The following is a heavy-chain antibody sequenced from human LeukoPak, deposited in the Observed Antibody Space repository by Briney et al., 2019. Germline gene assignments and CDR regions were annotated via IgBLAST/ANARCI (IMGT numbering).Heavy chain of an antibody. CDR1: GFTLSSYG. D-gene: IGHD6-19*01. CDR3: AKDHLPGIVVADRDY. CDR2: ISGSGGTT. J-gene: IGHJ4*02. Sequence: PGGSLRLSCAASGFTLSSYGMSWVRQAPGKGLEWVSAISGSGGTTYYTDSVKGRFTISRDNSKNTLYLQINSLRAEDTAIYYCAKDHLPGIVVADRDYWGQGTLVTVSS. V-gene: IGHV3-23*01.